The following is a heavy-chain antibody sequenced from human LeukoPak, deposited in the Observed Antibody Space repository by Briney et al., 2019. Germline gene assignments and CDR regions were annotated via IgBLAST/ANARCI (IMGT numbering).Heavy chain of an antibody. Sequence: SETLSLTCTVSGGSISSSSYYWGWIRQPQGKGLEWIGSIYYSGSTYYNPSLKSRATISVDTSKNQFSLKLSSVTAADTAVYYCARLTYYDPAGFDPWGQGTLVTVSS. D-gene: IGHD3-3*01. CDR3: ARLTYYDPAGFDP. CDR1: GGSISSSSYY. V-gene: IGHV4-39*01. CDR2: IYYSGST. J-gene: IGHJ5*02.